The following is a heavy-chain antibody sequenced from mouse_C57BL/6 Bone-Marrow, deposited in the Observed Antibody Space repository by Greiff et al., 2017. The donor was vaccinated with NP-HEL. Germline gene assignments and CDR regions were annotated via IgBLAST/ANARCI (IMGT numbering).Heavy chain of an antibody. CDR1: GYSITSDY. V-gene: IGHV3-8*01. CDR3: ARSAGYYYGSSYWYFDV. Sequence: EVKLMESGPGLAKPSQTLSLTCSVTGYSITSDYWNWIRKFPGNKLEYMGYISYSGSTYYNPSLKSRISITRDTSKNQYYLQLNSVTTEDTATYYCARSAGYYYGSSYWYFDVWGTGTTVTVSS. CDR2: ISYSGST. D-gene: IGHD1-1*01. J-gene: IGHJ1*03.